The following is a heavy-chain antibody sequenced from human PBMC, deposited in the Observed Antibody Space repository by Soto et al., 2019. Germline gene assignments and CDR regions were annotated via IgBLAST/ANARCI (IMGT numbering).Heavy chain of an antibody. V-gene: IGHV3-15*01. Sequence: GGSLRLSCAASGFTFINAWMSWVRQAPGKGLEWVGRIKTKTGGVTTEYAAPVKGRFTISRDTSKNTLYLQMDSLKTEDTAVYYCATDYGELYYWGQGTLVTVSS. D-gene: IGHD2-15*01. J-gene: IGHJ4*02. CDR1: GFTFINAW. CDR2: IKTKTGGVTT. CDR3: ATDYGELYY.